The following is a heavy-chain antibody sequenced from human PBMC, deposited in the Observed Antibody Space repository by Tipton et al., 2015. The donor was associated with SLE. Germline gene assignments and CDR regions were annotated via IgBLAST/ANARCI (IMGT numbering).Heavy chain of an antibody. D-gene: IGHD3-3*01. V-gene: IGHV4-38-2*02. CDR1: DFSVSSSHY. CDR2: IYLSGST. J-gene: IGHJ4*02. CDR3: VRDPRSLQWYFDY. Sequence: TLSLTCAVSDFSVSSSHYCGWFRQPPGKGLEWIGTIYLSGSTYYNPSLKSRVSISEDTSRNQFSLNLSSVTAADTAVYYCVRDPRSLQWYFDYWGKGLLVSVSS.